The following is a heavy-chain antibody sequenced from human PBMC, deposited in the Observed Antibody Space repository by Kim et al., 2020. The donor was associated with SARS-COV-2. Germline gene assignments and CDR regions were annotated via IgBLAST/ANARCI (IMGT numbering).Heavy chain of an antibody. V-gene: IGHV3-74*03. CDR1: GFDFRTSW. CDR2: SRSDGGDI. CDR3: AQVGDYDSSGYYAFFRS. J-gene: IGHJ5*01. Sequence: GGSLRLSFAASGFDFRTSWIHWVRQAPGEGLVWVSRSRSDGGDITYAESVNVRFTISRDNAKNTLYLQMNGLRTEDTSVYYCAQVGDYDSSGYYAFFRSWG. D-gene: IGHD3-22*01.